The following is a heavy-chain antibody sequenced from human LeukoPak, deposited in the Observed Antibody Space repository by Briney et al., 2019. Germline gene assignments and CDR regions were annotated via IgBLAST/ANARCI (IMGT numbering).Heavy chain of an antibody. CDR2: IYYSGST. Sequence: SEILSLTCTVSGGSISSYYWSWIRQPPGKGLEWIGYIYYSGSTSYNPSLKSRVTISVDTSKNRFSLKLSSVTAADTAVYYCARDHYDSSGYLHYFYYMDVWGKGTTVTVSS. J-gene: IGHJ6*03. D-gene: IGHD3-22*01. V-gene: IGHV4-59*01. CDR1: GGSISSYY. CDR3: ARDHYDSSGYLHYFYYMDV.